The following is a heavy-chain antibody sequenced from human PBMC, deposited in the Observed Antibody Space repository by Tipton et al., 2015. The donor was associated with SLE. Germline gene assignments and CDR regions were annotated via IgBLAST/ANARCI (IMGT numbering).Heavy chain of an antibody. J-gene: IGHJ3*02. Sequence: QLVQSGGGVVQPGRSLRLSCAASGFTFSSYGMHWVRQASGKGLEWVAVIWYDGSNKYYADSVKGRFTISRDNSKNTLYLQMNSLRADVTAVYYCACGGCSGGSCYHDAFDIWGQGTMVTVSS. CDR2: IWYDGSNK. D-gene: IGHD2-15*01. CDR1: GFTFSSYG. V-gene: IGHV3-33*01. CDR3: ACGGCSGGSCYHDAFDI.